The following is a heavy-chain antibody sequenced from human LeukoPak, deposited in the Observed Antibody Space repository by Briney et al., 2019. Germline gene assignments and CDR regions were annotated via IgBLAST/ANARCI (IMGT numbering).Heavy chain of an antibody. CDR3: AKGSGATTPHLDY. CDR1: GFTFSSYA. J-gene: IGHJ4*02. Sequence: GGSLRLSCTDSGFTFSSYAMSWVHQAPGKGLEWVSAISGSGGSTYYADSVKGRFTISRDNSKNTLYLQMNSLRAEDTAVYYCAKGSGATTPHLDYRGQGALVTVSS. D-gene: IGHD1-26*01. CDR2: ISGSGGST. V-gene: IGHV3-23*01.